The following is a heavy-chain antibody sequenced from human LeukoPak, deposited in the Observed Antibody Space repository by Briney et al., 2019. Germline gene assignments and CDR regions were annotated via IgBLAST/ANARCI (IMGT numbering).Heavy chain of an antibody. CDR2: INDYTGET. J-gene: IGHJ6*02. V-gene: IGHV4-34*01. CDR1: GGSFTDYF. Sequence: SETLSLTSTVYGGSFTDYFWTWIRQSPGEGLEWIGEINDYTGETNYNPSLKSPVSISLEKTQKQFSLELRSVTGADTAVYYCARGRIAKIVVVHSFSYGMDVWGQGPRVTVSS. D-gene: IGHD3-22*01. CDR3: ARGRIAKIVVVHSFSYGMDV.